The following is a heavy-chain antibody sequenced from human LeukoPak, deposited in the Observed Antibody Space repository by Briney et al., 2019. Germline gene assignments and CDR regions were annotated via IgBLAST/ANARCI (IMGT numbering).Heavy chain of an antibody. CDR3: ARDGSRAARRKFDY. J-gene: IGHJ4*02. Sequence: GASVKVSCKASGYTFTSYDINWVRQATGQGLEWMGWMNPNSGNTGYAQKFQGRVTMTRNTSISTAYMELSSLRSEDTAVYYCARDGSRAARRKFDYWGQGTLVTVSS. CDR2: MNPNSGNT. V-gene: IGHV1-8*01. D-gene: IGHD6-6*01. CDR1: GYTFTSYD.